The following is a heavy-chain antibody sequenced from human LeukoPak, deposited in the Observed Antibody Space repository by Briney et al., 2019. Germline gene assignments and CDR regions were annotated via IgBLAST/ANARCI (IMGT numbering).Heavy chain of an antibody. Sequence: GGSLSLSCAASGLTFSISAMTWVRQAPGKGLEWVSLIAGGGGSTYYAESVTGRFTVSRDNSKNTLYLQMNSVRAEDTAIYYCAKKNIDSGDLCFDPWGQGTLVTVSS. CDR3: AKKNIDSGDLCFDP. CDR1: GLTFSISA. D-gene: IGHD2-21*02. V-gene: IGHV3-23*01. CDR2: IAGGGGST. J-gene: IGHJ5*02.